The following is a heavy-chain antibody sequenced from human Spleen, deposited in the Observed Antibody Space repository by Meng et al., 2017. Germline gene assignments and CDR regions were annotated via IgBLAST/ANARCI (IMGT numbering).Heavy chain of an antibody. Sequence: AQLVQFGAEVMKPGSSVKVSCKALGGIFSNYVIGWVRQAPGQGLEWMGGINAVFGTTNYAQKFQDRVTITSDESTSTVYMELTRLTSEDTAVYFCARKAGNCISTTCYSLDYWGQGTLVTVSS. V-gene: IGHV1-69*01. CDR2: INAVFGTT. CDR3: ARKAGNCISTTCYSLDY. CDR1: GGIFSNYV. J-gene: IGHJ4*02. D-gene: IGHD2-2*01.